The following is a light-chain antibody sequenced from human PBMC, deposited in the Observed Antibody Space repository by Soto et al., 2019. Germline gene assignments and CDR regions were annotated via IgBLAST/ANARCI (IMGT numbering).Light chain of an antibody. CDR2: AAS. Sequence: DIQMTQSPSSLSASVGDRVSITCRASQGIRNDLAWYQQKPGKAPKRLIYAASSVQGGVPSRFSGSGSGTEFTLTISSPQPEDFATYFCLQHNSFPHTFGQGTRLEIK. CDR1: QGIRND. CDR3: LQHNSFPHT. J-gene: IGKJ2*01. V-gene: IGKV1-17*01.